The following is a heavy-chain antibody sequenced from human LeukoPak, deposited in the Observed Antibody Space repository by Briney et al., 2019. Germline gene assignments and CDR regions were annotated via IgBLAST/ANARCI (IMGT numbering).Heavy chain of an antibody. CDR2: FDPEDGET. J-gene: IGHJ3*02. CDR1: GYTLTELS. CDR3: ATDQWGDSSRDAFDI. V-gene: IGHV1-24*01. Sequence: ASVKVSCKVSGYTLTELSMHWVRQAPGKGLEWMGGFDPEDGETIYAQKFQGRVTMTEDTSTDTAYMELSSLRSEDTAVYYCATDQWGDSSRDAFDIWGQGTMVTVSS. D-gene: IGHD6-13*01.